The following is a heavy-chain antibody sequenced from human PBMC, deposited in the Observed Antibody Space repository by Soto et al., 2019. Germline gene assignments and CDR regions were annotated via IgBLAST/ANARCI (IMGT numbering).Heavy chain of an antibody. CDR2: INAGNGNT. Sequence: QVQLVQSGAEVKKPGASVKVSCKASGYTFTSYAMHWVRQAPGQRLEWMGWINAGNGNTKYSQKFQGRVTMTRDTSASTAYRELSSLRSEDTAVYYCARDSEDIVVVPAAMIPTYYYYMDVWGKGTTVTVSS. D-gene: IGHD2-2*01. V-gene: IGHV1-3*01. J-gene: IGHJ6*03. CDR1: GYTFTSYA. CDR3: ARDSEDIVVVPAAMIPTYYYYMDV.